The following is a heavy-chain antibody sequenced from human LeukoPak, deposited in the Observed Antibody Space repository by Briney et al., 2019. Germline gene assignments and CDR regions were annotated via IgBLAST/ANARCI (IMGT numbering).Heavy chain of an antibody. D-gene: IGHD3-22*01. J-gene: IGHJ4*02. V-gene: IGHV3-33*08. CDR3: ARDPYYYDTPRGY. Sequence: PGGSLRLSCVDSGFTFSNAWMNWVRPAPGQGLEWAAVIWYDGSNEYYADSVKGRFTISRDNSKNTLYLEMNNLRAEDTAVYYCARDPYYYDTPRGYWGQGTLVTVSS. CDR1: GFTFSNAW. CDR2: IWYDGSNE.